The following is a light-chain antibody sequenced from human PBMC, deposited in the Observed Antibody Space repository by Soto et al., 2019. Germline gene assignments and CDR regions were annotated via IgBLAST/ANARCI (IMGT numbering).Light chain of an antibody. V-gene: IGLV2-14*01. Sequence: QSALTQPASVSGSPGQWITISCTGTSSDVGGYKYVSWYQQHPDKAPKLIIFEVSSRPSGISSRFSGSKSGNTASLTISGLQAEDEADYYCASYTSSSTSVIFGRGTKVTVL. CDR1: SSDVGGYKY. CDR2: EVS. CDR3: ASYTSSSTSVI. J-gene: IGLJ2*01.